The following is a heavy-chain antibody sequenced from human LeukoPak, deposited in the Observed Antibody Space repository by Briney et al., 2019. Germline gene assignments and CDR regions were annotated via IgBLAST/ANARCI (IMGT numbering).Heavy chain of an antibody. CDR1: GGSMTSSTNW. V-gene: IGHV4-4*02. CDR2: IYHSGTT. Sequence: PSQTLSLTCAVSGGSMTSSTNWWSWVRQPPGMGLEWIGEIYHSGTTNYSPSLKGRVTISMDESKNHFSLNLASVTAADTAVYYCAKGFCSSASCHFFDQWGQGILVTVSS. CDR3: AKGFCSSASCHFFDQ. D-gene: IGHD2-2*01. J-gene: IGHJ4*02.